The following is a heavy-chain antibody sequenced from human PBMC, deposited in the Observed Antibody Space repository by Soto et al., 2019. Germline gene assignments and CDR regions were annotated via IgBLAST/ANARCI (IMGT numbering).Heavy chain of an antibody. J-gene: IGHJ4*02. V-gene: IGHV4-59*12. Sequence: SETLSLTCTVSDGSINNYHWTWIRQSPGKGLEWIGHILYTGSTNYNPSLKSRVTISVDTSKNQFSLKLSSVTAADTAVYYCTRRYSDYNFDYFDYWGQGTLVTVSS. CDR1: DGSINNYH. D-gene: IGHD5-12*01. CDR3: TRRYSDYNFDYFDY. CDR2: ILYTGST.